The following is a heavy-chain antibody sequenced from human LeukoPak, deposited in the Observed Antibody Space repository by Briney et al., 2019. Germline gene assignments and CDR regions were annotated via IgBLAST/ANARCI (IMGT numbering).Heavy chain of an antibody. CDR1: GFTRSSSE. V-gene: IGHV3-48*03. D-gene: IGHD5-12*01. CDR3: AREVVTQAIYSGYDAFEI. J-gene: IGHJ3*02. Sequence: GGSLRLSCAASGFTRSSSEMDWVRQAPGKGLEWVSYISSDNSVLYADSVKGRFTISSDKATNSVYLQMNSLRAEDTAVYYCAREVVTQAIYSGYDAFEIWGQGTMVTVSS. CDR2: ISSDNSV.